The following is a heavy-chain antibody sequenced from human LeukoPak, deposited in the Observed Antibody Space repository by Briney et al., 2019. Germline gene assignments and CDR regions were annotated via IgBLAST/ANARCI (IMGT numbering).Heavy chain of an antibody. CDR1: GFTFSSYA. V-gene: IGHV3-30*07. CDR2: ISYDGSNK. J-gene: IGHJ4*02. Sequence: GGSLRLSCAASGFTFSSYAMHWVRQAPGKGLEGVAVISYDGSNKYYADSVKGRFTISRDNSKNTLYLQMNSLRAEDTAVYYCARESNRVVWGQGTLVTVSS. CDR3: ARESNRVV. D-gene: IGHD1-14*01.